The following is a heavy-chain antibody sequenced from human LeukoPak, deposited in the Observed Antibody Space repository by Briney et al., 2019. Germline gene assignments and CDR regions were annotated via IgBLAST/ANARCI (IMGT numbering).Heavy chain of an antibody. Sequence: SETLSLTCAVYGGSFSVYYWSWIRQPPGKGLEWIGYIYYSGSTYYNPSLKSRVTISVDTSKNQFSLKLSSVTAADTAVYYCARAPVVPAAIRVGYFDYWGQGTLVTVSS. D-gene: IGHD2-2*02. CDR3: ARAPVVPAAIRVGYFDY. V-gene: IGHV4-34*09. CDR2: IYYSGST. J-gene: IGHJ4*02. CDR1: GGSFSVYY.